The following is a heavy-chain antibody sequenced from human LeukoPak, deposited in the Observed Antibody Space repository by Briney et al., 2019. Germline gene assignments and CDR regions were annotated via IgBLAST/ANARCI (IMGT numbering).Heavy chain of an antibody. Sequence: SETLSLTCAVSGGSISSSNWWSWVRQPPGKGLEWIGEIYHSGSTNYNPSLKSRVTISVDKSKNQFSLKLSSVTAADTAVYYCARGYSSSWPNYYYYMDVWGKGTTVTVSS. D-gene: IGHD6-13*01. CDR1: GGSISSSNW. CDR3: ARGYSSSWPNYYYYMDV. J-gene: IGHJ6*03. CDR2: IYHSGST. V-gene: IGHV4-4*02.